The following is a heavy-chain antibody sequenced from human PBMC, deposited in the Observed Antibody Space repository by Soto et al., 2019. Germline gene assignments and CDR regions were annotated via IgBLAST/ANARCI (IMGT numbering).Heavy chain of an antibody. J-gene: IGHJ2*01. CDR2: ISGSGGST. V-gene: IGHV3-23*01. Sequence: EVQLLESGGGLVQPGGSLRLSCAASGFTFSSYAMSWVRQAPGKGLEWVSAISGSGGSTYYADSVKGRFTISRDNSKNTLYLQMNSLRAEDTAVYYCAKKLSVAATPSHWYFDLRGRGTLVTVSS. CDR1: GFTFSSYA. CDR3: AKKLSVAATPSHWYFDL. D-gene: IGHD2-15*01.